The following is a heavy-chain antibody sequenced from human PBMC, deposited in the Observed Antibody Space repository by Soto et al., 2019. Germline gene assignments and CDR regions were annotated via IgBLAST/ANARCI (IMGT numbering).Heavy chain of an antibody. V-gene: IGHV3-33*01. J-gene: IGHJ6*02. CDR1: GFTFSSYG. D-gene: IGHD1-26*01. CDR2: IWYDGSNK. CDR3: ARDSGATDYYFYGMDV. Sequence: QVQLVESGGGVVQPGRSLRLSCAASGFTFSSYGMHWVRQAPGKGLEWVAVIWYDGSNKYYADSVKGRFTISRDNSKNTLYLQMNCLRAEDTAVYSCARDSGATDYYFYGMDVWGQGTTVTVSS.